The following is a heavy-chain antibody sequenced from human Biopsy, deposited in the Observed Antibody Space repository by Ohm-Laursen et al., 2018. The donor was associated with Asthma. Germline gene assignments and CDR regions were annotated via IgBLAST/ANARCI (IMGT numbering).Heavy chain of an antibody. CDR2: IYYSGST. CDR1: GGSINIGDYY. J-gene: IGHJ5*02. Sequence: TLSLTCTVSGGSINIGDYYWSWIRQHPVTGLEWIGYIYYSGSTYYNPSLKSRVSISLDTSKNQFSLNLTSVTAADTAVYYCARTTYGDDGFDPWGQGTLVTVSS. CDR3: ARTTYGDDGFDP. D-gene: IGHD4-17*01. V-gene: IGHV4-31*03.